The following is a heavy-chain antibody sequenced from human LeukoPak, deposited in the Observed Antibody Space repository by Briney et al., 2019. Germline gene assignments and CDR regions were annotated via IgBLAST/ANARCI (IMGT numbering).Heavy chain of an antibody. CDR3: ARIDSRGSTWDY. J-gene: IGHJ4*02. V-gene: IGHV3-7*01. CDR2: IRQDGSAK. CDR1: GFTFSSYA. Sequence: GGSLRLSCAASGFTFSSYAMSWVRQAPGKGLEWVANIRQDGSAKYYGDSVEGRLTISRDNAKNSLYLQMNSLRAEDTAVYYCARIDSRGSTWDYWGQGTLVTVSS. D-gene: IGHD3-22*01.